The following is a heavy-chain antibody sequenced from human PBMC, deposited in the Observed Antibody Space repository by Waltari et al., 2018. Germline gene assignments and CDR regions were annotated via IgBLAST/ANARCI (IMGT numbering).Heavy chain of an antibody. J-gene: IGHJ5*02. CDR2: IYTSGST. D-gene: IGHD2-2*02. V-gene: IGHV4-4*07. CDR3: VRGVVPAAINMGWFDP. CDR1: GGSISSYY. Sequence: QVQLQESGPGLVKPSETLSLTCTVSGGSISSYYWSWIRQPAGKGLEWIGRIYTSGSTNYNPSLKSRVTMSVDTSKNQFSLKLSSVTAADTAVYYCVRGVVPAAINMGWFDPWGQGTLVTVSS.